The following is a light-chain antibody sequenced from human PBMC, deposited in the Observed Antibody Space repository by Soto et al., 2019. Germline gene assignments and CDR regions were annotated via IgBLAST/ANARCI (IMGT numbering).Light chain of an antibody. CDR3: QQYNNWFWT. CDR1: QSVSSN. Sequence: EIVMTQSPATLSVSPGERATLSCRASQSVSSNLAWYQQKPGHAPRLLIYGASTRATGIPARFSGSGSGTEFTLTISSLQSEDFAVYYCQQYNNWFWTFGQGTKGDIK. CDR2: GAS. V-gene: IGKV3-15*01. J-gene: IGKJ1*01.